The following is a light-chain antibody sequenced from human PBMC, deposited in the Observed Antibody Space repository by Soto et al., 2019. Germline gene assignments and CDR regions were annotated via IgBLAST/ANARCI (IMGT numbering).Light chain of an antibody. J-gene: IGKJ4*01. CDR3: QQRSNWPPVT. Sequence: EIVLTQSPATLSLSPGERATLSCRASQSVSNYLAWYQQKPGQAPRLLIYDASNRASAIPARFSGSGSGTDFTLTINSLDPEDFAVYYCQQRSNWPPVTFGGGTKVEIK. CDR1: QSVSNY. V-gene: IGKV3-11*01. CDR2: DAS.